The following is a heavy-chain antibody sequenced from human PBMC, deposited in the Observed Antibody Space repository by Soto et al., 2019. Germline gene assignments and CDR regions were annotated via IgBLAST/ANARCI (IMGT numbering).Heavy chain of an antibody. J-gene: IGHJ5*02. D-gene: IGHD6-6*01. CDR1: GYTFTSYD. CDR2: MNPNSGNT. Sequence: GASVKVSCKASGYTFTSYDINWVRQATGQGLEWMGWMNPNSGNTGYAQKFQGRVTMTRNTSISTAYMELSSLRSEDTAVYYCARGGYSSSSFHNWFDPWGQGTLVTVSS. CDR3: ARGGYSSSSFHNWFDP. V-gene: IGHV1-8*01.